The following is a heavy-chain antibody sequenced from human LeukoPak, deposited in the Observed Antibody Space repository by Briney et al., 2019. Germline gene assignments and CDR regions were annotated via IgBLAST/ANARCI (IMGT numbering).Heavy chain of an antibody. Sequence: GGSLRLSCAASGLTFSSYWMSWVRQAPGKGLEWVANIKQDGSEKYYVDSVKGRFTISRDNAKNSLYLQMNSLRAEDTAVYYCARLDVDTAMVPGFDYWGQGTLVTVSS. CDR1: GLTFSSYW. CDR3: ARLDVDTAMVPGFDY. D-gene: IGHD5-18*01. V-gene: IGHV3-7*03. CDR2: IKQDGSEK. J-gene: IGHJ4*02.